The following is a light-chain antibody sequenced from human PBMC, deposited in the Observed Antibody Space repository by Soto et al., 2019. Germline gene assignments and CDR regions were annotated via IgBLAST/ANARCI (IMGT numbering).Light chain of an antibody. CDR1: QSLLHSSGYNY. CDR3: MQALQTPLT. V-gene: IGKV2-28*01. Sequence: DIVMTQSPLSLPVTPGEPASISCRSSQSLLHSSGYNYVDWYLQKPGQSPQLLIHLGSTRASGVPDRFSGSGSGTDFTLTISRVEAEDVGVYYCMQALQTPLTFGGGTRVEIK. J-gene: IGKJ4*01. CDR2: LGS.